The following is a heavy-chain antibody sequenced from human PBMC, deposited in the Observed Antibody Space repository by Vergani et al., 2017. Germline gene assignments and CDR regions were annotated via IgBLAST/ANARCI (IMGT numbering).Heavy chain of an antibody. CDR3: AREVVVVVAATYYYYGMDV. CDR2: INPNSGGT. J-gene: IGHJ6*02. Sequence: QVQLVQSGAEVKKPGASVKVSCKASGYTFTGYYMHWVRQAPGQGLEWMGWINPNSGGTNYAQKFQGRVTMTRDTSISTAYMELSRLRSDDTAGYYWAREVVVVVAATYYYYGMDVWGQGTTVTVSS. D-gene: IGHD2-15*01. V-gene: IGHV1-2*02. CDR1: GYTFTGYY.